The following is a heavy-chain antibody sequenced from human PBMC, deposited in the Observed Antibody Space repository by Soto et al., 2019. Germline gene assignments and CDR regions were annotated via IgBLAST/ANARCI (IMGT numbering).Heavy chain of an antibody. J-gene: IGHJ5*01. CDR1: GVSIHNSHSF. V-gene: IGHV4-39*01. CDR3: GRVVEGASRHTDFDS. D-gene: IGHD2-15*01. Sequence: SETLSLTCAVSGVSIHNSHSFWGWIRQPPGKGLEFIGSVYYSGGANYNPSLKSRVTVSIDTSNNQFSLWVNSVTGADTAVYYCGRVVEGASRHTDFDSWGQGILVTVSS. CDR2: VYYSGGA.